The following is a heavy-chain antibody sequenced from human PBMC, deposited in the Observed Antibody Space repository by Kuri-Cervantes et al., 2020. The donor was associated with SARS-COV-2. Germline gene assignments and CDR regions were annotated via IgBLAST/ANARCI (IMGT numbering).Heavy chain of an antibody. D-gene: IGHD3-3*01. V-gene: IGHV1-3*01. J-gene: IGHJ6*02. CDR1: GYSFTMYP. CDR3: ARGQYDFWSGYPIYYYYGMDV. CDR2: INPGNGNT. Sequence: ASVKVSCKASGYSFTMYPMHWVRQAPGQSLEWMGWINPGNGNTKYSQKFQDRVTITRDTSASTAYVELSSLRSEDTAVYYCARGQYDFWSGYPIYYYYGMDVWGQGTTVTVSS.